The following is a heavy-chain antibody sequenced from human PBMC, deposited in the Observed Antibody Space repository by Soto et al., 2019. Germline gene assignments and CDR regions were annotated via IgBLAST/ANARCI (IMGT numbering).Heavy chain of an antibody. D-gene: IGHD6-19*01. CDR2: ISYDGSNK. CDR3: ARGAGIAVAATSFDY. Sequence: QVQLVESGGGVVQHGRSLRLSCAASGFTFSSYSMHWVRQAPGKGLEWVAVISYDGSNKYYADSVKGRFTISRDNSKNTLYLQMNSLRAEDTAVYYCARGAGIAVAATSFDYWGQGTMVTVSS. CDR1: GFTFSSYS. V-gene: IGHV3-30-3*01. J-gene: IGHJ4*02.